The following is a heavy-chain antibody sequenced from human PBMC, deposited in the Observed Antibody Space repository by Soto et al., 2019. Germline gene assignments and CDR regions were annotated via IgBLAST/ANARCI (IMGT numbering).Heavy chain of an antibody. CDR2: IYYSGST. D-gene: IGHD1-1*01. Sequence: SEPLSLTCTVSGGSISSYYWSWIRQPPGKGLEWIGYIYYSGSTNYNPSLKSRVTISVDTSKNQFSLKLSSVTAADTAVYYCARRSAANDAYYYGMDVWGQGTTVTVSS. V-gene: IGHV4-59*01. CDR1: GGSISSYY. CDR3: ARRSAANDAYYYGMDV. J-gene: IGHJ6*02.